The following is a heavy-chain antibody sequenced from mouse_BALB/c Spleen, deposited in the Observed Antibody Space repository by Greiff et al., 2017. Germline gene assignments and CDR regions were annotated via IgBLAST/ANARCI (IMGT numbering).Heavy chain of an antibody. Sequence: DVQLVESGGGLVQPGGSRKLSCAASGFTFSSFGMHWVRQAPEKGLEWVAYISSGSSTIYYADTVKGRFTISRDNPKNTLFLQMTSLRSEDTAMYYCARYLYYGSLYAMDYWGQGTSVTVSS. CDR3: ARYLYYGSLYAMDY. D-gene: IGHD1-1*01. CDR1: GFTFSSFG. CDR2: ISSGSSTI. V-gene: IGHV5-17*02. J-gene: IGHJ4*01.